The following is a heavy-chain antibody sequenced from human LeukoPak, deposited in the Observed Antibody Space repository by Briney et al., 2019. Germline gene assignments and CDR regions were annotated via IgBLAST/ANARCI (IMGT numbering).Heavy chain of an antibody. CDR3: ARGSLRLLSWGDYYDSSGYPDY. CDR1: GYTFTGYY. D-gene: IGHD3-22*01. CDR2: INPNSGGT. V-gene: IGHV1-2*06. J-gene: IGHJ4*02. Sequence: ASVKVSCKASGYTFTGYYMHWVRQVPGQGLEWMGRINPNSGGTNYAQKFRGRVTMTRDTSISTAYMELSRLRSDDTAVYYCARGSLRLLSWGDYYDSSGYPDYWGQGTLVTVSS.